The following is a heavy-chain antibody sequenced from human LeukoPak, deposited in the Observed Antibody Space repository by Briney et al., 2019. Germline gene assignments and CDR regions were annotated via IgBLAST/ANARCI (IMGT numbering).Heavy chain of an antibody. Sequence: GGSLRLSCAASGLSFSSCAMTWVRQAPGKGLEWVSAITGGGGSTTYYADSVKGRFTISADNSKNTLYLQMHSLRAEDTAIYYCAKGRVGGWNGGDCWGQGTLVTVSS. CDR2: ITGGGGSTT. D-gene: IGHD1-1*01. V-gene: IGHV3-23*01. CDR3: AKGRVGGWNGGDC. J-gene: IGHJ4*02. CDR1: GLSFSSCA.